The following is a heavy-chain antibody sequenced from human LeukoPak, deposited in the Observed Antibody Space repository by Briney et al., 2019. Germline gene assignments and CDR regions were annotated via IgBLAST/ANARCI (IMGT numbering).Heavy chain of an antibody. D-gene: IGHD6-13*01. J-gene: IGHJ4*02. Sequence: SETLSLTCTVSGGSISSYYWSWIRQPPGKGLEWIGYIYYSGSSNYSPSLKSRVTISVDTSKNQFSLKLSSVTAADTAVYYCAKVAAAGLISSWGQGTLVTVSP. CDR2: IYYSGSS. CDR1: GGSISSYY. CDR3: AKVAAAGLISS. V-gene: IGHV4-59*01.